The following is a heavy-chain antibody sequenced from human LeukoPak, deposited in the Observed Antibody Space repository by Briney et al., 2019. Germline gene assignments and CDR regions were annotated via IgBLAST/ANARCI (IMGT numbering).Heavy chain of an antibody. V-gene: IGHV4-59*12. Sequence: SETLSLTCSVSDDSITMYYWTWIRQPPGKGLEWIGYVDHTGSTNFNPSLNGRVSISRDTTKNLFSLKLSSVTAADTAVYYCARPRGVLWFGPFDYWGQGTLVTVSS. D-gene: IGHD3-10*01. J-gene: IGHJ4*02. CDR1: DDSITMYY. CDR3: ARPRGVLWFGPFDY. CDR2: VDHTGST.